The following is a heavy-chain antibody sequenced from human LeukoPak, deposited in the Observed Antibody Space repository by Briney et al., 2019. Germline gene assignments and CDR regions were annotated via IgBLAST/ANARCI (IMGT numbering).Heavy chain of an antibody. V-gene: IGHV3-43*02. CDR1: GFNFRDYG. CDR3: AKEQRPDSFSDFDY. Sequence: GGSLRLSCAASGFNFRDYGIPWVRQAPGKGLEWLSVTSGNGRFTDYADSVKGRFTISRDNSKNSLFLQIHSVRTEDTAFYYCAKEQRPDSFSDFDYWGQGTLVTVSS. D-gene: IGHD2/OR15-2a*01. CDR2: TSGNGRFT. J-gene: IGHJ4*02.